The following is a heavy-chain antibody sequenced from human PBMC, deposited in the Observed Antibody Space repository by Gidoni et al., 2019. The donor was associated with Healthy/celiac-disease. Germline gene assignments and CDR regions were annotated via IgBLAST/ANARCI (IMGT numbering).Heavy chain of an antibody. CDR1: GYSISSGSY. D-gene: IGHD6-13*01. V-gene: IGHV4-38-2*01. CDR2: IYHSGGT. Sequence: QVQLQESDPGLVKPSETLSLTCAVSGYSISSGSYWGWIRQPPGKGLEWIGSIYHSGGTYYNPSLKRRVTISVDTSKNQFSLKLSSVTAADTAVYYCARAGYSSSWYAYWGQGTLVTVSS. CDR3: ARAGYSSSWYAY. J-gene: IGHJ4*02.